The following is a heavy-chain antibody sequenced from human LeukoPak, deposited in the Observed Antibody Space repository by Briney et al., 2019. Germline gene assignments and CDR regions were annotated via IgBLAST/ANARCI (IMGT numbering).Heavy chain of an antibody. J-gene: IGHJ4*02. CDR1: GGTFSSYA. Sequence: SVKVSCKASGGTFSSYAISWVRQAPGQGLEWMGGIIPIFGTANYAQKFQGRVAITADESTSTAYMELSSLRSEDTAVYYCARALSYCSSTSCPFDYWGQGTLVTVSS. D-gene: IGHD2-2*01. V-gene: IGHV1-69*01. CDR2: IIPIFGTA. CDR3: ARALSYCSSTSCPFDY.